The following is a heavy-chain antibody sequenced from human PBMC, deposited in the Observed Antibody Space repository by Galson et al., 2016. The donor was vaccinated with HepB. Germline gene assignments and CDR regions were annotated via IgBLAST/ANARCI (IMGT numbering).Heavy chain of an antibody. V-gene: IGHV3-11*05. CDR1: GFTLSDYY. Sequence: SLRLSCAASGFTLSDYYMTWIRQAPGKGLEWVSYISNGGTYTNYADSVKGRFTISRDNTENSLYLQMNSLRAEDTAVYFCARDTSVTKGALDYWGQGTLVTVSS. CDR3: ARDTSVTKGALDY. D-gene: IGHD4-11*01. J-gene: IGHJ4*02. CDR2: ISNGGTYT.